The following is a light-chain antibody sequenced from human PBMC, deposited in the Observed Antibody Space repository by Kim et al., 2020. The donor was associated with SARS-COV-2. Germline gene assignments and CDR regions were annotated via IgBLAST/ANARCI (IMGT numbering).Light chain of an antibody. V-gene: IGLV2-14*02. CDR1: SSDIGSYNL. CDR3: NSYTISGTSWV. CDR2: EVS. J-gene: IGLJ3*02. Sequence: QSITLSCTGTSSDIGSYNLVSWYQQCPGKAPQLMIYEVSKRPSGVSNRFSASKSGNTASLTISGLQAEDEADYYCNSYTISGTSWVFGGGTQLTVL.